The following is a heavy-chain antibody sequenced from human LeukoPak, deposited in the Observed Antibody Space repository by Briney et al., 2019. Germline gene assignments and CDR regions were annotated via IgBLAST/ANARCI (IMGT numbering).Heavy chain of an antibody. CDR2: INTDGSST. CDR3: AKDSNAEGNQHKDS. V-gene: IGHV3-74*01. CDR1: GFTFSSYW. Sequence: GGSLRLSCAASGFTFSSYWMHWVRQAPGKGLVWVSGINTDGSSTNYADSVKGRFTISRDNSKNTLYLQMNSLRAEDTAVYYCAKDSNAEGNQHKDSWGQGTLVTVSS. D-gene: IGHD4-23*01. J-gene: IGHJ4*02.